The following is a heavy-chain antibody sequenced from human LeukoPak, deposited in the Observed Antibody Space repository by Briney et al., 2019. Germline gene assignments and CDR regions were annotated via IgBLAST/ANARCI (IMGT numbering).Heavy chain of an antibody. V-gene: IGHV3-30*04. CDR3: ARNIAGDYDFWSGYSYYFDY. J-gene: IGHJ4*02. CDR1: GFTFSSYA. CDR2: ISYDGSNK. D-gene: IGHD3-3*01. Sequence: PGRSLRLSCAASGFTFSSYAMHWVRQAPGKGLEWVAVISYDGSNKYYADSVKGRCTISRDNSKNTLNLQMNSLRAEDTAVYYCARNIAGDYDFWSGYSYYFDYWGQGTLVTVSS.